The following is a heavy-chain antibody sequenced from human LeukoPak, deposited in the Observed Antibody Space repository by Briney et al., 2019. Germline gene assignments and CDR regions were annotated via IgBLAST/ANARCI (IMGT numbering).Heavy chain of an antibody. V-gene: IGHV4-59*01. J-gene: IGHJ4*02. CDR1: GGSISSYY. D-gene: IGHD5-18*01. CDR2: IYYSGST. Sequence: SETLSLTCTVSGGSISSYYWSWIRQPPGKGLEWIGYIYYSGSTNYNPSLKSRVTISVDTSKNQFSLKLSSVTAADTAVYYRARVRYSYFFDYWGQGTLVTVSS. CDR3: ARVRYSYFFDY.